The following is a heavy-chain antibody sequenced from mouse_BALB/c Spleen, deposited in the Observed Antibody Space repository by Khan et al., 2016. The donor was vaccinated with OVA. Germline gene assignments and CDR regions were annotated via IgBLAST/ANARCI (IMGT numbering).Heavy chain of an antibody. CDR1: GDSITSGY. Sequence: EVQLQESGPSLVKPSQTLSLTCSVTGDSITSGYWNWIRKFPGNNLEYMGYMIYSGNTYYNPPLKSRISITRHTSKNQYYFQLNSSTTEDTATYYCERTTDRYAFAYWGQGTLVTVSA. D-gene: IGHD2-14*01. CDR3: ERTTDRYAFAY. CDR2: MIYSGNT. J-gene: IGHJ3*01. V-gene: IGHV3-8*02.